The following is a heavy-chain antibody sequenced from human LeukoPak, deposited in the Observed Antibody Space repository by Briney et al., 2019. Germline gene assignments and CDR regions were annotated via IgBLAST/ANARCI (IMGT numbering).Heavy chain of an antibody. D-gene: IGHD3-22*01. CDR1: GFRFNNYG. CDR2: TWYDGSNK. J-gene: IGHJ4*02. CDR3: VKDEVYLDSGGYPTPDTTLDY. Sequence: GGSLRLSCAASGFRFNNYGIHWVRQAPGKGLEWVAVTWYDGSNKYYADSVRDRFTVSRDNSRNTVYLQMNSLRVEDTAVYYCVKDEVYLDSGGYPTPDTTLDYWGQGTLVTVSS. V-gene: IGHV3-33*06.